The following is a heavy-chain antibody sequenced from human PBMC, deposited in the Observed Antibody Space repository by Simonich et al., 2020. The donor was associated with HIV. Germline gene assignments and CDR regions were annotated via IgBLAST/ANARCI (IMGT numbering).Heavy chain of an antibody. CDR2: IRSKAYGGTT. Sequence: EVQLVESGGGLVQPGRSLRLSCTASGFTFGDYAMSGFRQAPGKGVDLVGCIRSKAYGGTTEYAASVKGRFTISRDDSKSIAYLQMNSLKTEDTAVYYCTSSDYDSSDYYYRYFQHWGQGTLVTVSS. V-gene: IGHV3-49*03. J-gene: IGHJ1*01. D-gene: IGHD3-22*01. CDR1: GFTFGDYA. CDR3: TSSDYDSSDYYYRYFQH.